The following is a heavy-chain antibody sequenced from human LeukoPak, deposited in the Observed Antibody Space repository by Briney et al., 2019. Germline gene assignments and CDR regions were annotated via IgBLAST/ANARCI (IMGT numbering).Heavy chain of an antibody. CDR2: ISSSSSYI. Sequence: GGSLRLSCAASGFAFSSYSMNWVRQAPGKGLEWVSSISSSSSYIYYADSVKGRFTISKDNAKNSLYLQMNSLRAEDTAVYYCARDLNRYSGSLGDWGQGTLVTVSS. CDR1: GFAFSSYS. CDR3: ARDLNRYSGSLGD. D-gene: IGHD1-26*01. V-gene: IGHV3-21*01. J-gene: IGHJ4*02.